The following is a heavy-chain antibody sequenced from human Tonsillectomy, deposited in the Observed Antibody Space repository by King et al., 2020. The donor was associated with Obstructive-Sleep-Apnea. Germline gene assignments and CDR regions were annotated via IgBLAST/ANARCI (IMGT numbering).Heavy chain of an antibody. CDR2: MKSKTDGGTT. Sequence: VQLVQSGGGLVKPGGSLRLSCAASGFIFSNAWMSWVRQAPGKGLEWVGRMKSKTDGGTTDYAAPVKGRFTISRDDSKNTPYLQMNSLKTEDTAVYYCTTWYSGSPTPFDYWGQGTLVTVSS. J-gene: IGHJ4*02. V-gene: IGHV3-15*01. D-gene: IGHD1-26*01. CDR3: TTWYSGSPTPFDY. CDR1: GFIFSNAW.